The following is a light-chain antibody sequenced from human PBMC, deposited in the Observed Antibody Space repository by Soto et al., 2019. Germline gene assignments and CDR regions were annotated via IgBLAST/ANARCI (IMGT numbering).Light chain of an antibody. CDR2: DVT. CDR1: SSDVGGYNY. Sequence: QSVLTQPASVSGSPGQSITISCTGTSSDVGGYNYVSWYQQHPGKAPKLMIDDVTNRPSGVYNRFSGSKSGNTASLTISGLQAEDEADYYCSSYTSTNTVVFGGGTKLTVL. CDR3: SSYTSTNTVV. J-gene: IGLJ2*01. V-gene: IGLV2-14*03.